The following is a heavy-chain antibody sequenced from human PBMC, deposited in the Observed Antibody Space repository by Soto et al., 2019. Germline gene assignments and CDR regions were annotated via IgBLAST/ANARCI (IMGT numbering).Heavy chain of an antibody. CDR1: GFTFNNFA. J-gene: IGHJ4*02. V-gene: IGHV3-30*04. CDR2: ISYDGTYK. CDR3: AKDRGRGSGTYYHY. D-gene: IGHD3-10*01. Sequence: QVQLVESGGGVVQPGRSLRLSCAASGFTFNNFAMHWVRQAPGKGLEWVAFISYDGTYKYYADSVRGRFTVYRDKSNNTMYLQMNSLSAEDTAIYYCAKDRGRGSGTYYHYWGQGTLVTVSS.